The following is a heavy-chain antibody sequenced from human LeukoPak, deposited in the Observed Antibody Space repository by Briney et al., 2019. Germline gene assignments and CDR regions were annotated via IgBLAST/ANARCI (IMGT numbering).Heavy chain of an antibody. Sequence: SVKVSCKASGGTCSSYAISWVRQAPGQGLEWMGGIIPIFGTANYAQKFQGRVTITADESTSTAYMELSSLRSEDTAVYYCASRADIASGWYKGGDQFDYWGQGTLVTVSS. D-gene: IGHD6-19*01. CDR2: IIPIFGTA. CDR1: GGTCSSYA. J-gene: IGHJ4*02. CDR3: ASRADIASGWYKGGDQFDY. V-gene: IGHV1-69*13.